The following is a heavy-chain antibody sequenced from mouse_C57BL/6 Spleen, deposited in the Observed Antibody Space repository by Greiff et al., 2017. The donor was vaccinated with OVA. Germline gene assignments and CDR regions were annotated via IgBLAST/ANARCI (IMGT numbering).Heavy chain of an antibody. V-gene: IGHV1-74*01. J-gene: IGHJ3*01. CDR1: GYTFTSYW. CDR2: IHPSDSDT. Sequence: VQLQQPGAELVKPAASVKVSCKASGYTFTSYWMHWVQQSPGQGLEWIGRIHPSDSDTNYNQKFKGKATLTVDKSASTAYMQVGSLTSEDSAVYYCASRNSFAYWGQGTLVTVSA. CDR3: ASRNSFAY.